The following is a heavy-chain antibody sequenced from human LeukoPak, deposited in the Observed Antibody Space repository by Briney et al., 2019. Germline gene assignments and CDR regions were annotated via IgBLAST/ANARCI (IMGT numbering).Heavy chain of an antibody. J-gene: IGHJ3*02. Sequence: PSETLSLTCTVSGGSISSYYWSWIRQPPGKGLEWIGYIYYSGSTNYNPSLKSRVTISVDTSKNQFSLKLSSVTAADTAVYYCARLDSSGYYRTDAFDIWGQGTMATVSS. CDR1: GGSISSYY. CDR3: ARLDSSGYYRTDAFDI. D-gene: IGHD3-22*01. CDR2: IYYSGST. V-gene: IGHV4-59*01.